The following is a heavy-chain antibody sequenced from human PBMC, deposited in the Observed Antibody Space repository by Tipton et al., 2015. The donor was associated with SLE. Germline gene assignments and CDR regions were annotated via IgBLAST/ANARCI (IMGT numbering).Heavy chain of an antibody. J-gene: IGHJ3*02. CDR3: VKDRLNSGWPPIAFDI. CDR1: GFIFDHYT. Sequence: SLRLSCEASGFIFDHYTMHWVRQAPGKGLEWVSLISWDGGRTFYADSVKGRFTISRDNRKNSLYLQMNSLSTEDTALYYCVKDRLNSGWPPIAFDIWGQGTLVSVSS. CDR2: ISWDGGRT. D-gene: IGHD6-19*01. V-gene: IGHV3-43*01.